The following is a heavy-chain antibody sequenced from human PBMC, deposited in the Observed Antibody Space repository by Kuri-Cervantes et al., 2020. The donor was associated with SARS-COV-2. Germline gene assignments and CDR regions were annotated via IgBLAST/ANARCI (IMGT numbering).Heavy chain of an antibody. CDR2: IGTAGDT. CDR3: ARAKSPPTSTTYYDFWSHGTRSRNYYYDGMDV. Sequence: GESLKISCAASGFTFSSYSMNLVRQATGKGLEWVSAIGTAGDTYYTGSVKGRFTISRENAKNSLYLQMNSLRAGDTAVYYCARAKSPPTSTTYYDFWSHGTRSRNYYYDGMDVWGQGTTVTVSS. D-gene: IGHD3-3*01. J-gene: IGHJ6*02. CDR1: GFTFSSYS. V-gene: IGHV3-13*01.